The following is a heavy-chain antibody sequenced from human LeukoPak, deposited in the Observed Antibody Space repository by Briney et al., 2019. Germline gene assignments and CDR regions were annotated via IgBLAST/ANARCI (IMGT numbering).Heavy chain of an antibody. CDR2: INWNGGST. D-gene: IGHD6-19*01. Sequence: GGSLRLSCAASGFTFDDYGMSWVRQAPGKGLEWVSGINWNGGSTGYADSVKGRFTISRDNAKNSLYLHMNSLRVDDTAVYYCARAVAGVSGIADIWGQGTVVTVSS. J-gene: IGHJ3*02. CDR1: GFTFDDYG. V-gene: IGHV3-20*04. CDR3: ARAVAGVSGIADI.